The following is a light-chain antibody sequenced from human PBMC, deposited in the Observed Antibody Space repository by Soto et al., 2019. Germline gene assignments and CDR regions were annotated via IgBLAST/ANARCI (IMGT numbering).Light chain of an antibody. J-gene: IGKJ4*01. CDR3: QQRSNWPPVT. CDR1: QSISSNY. Sequence: EIVLTQSPGTLSLSPGERATLSCRASQSISSNYITWYQQKPGQAPRRLIFGASSRATGIPDRFSGSGSGTDFTLAISSLEPEDFAVYYCQQRSNWPPVTFGGGTKVDIK. V-gene: IGKV3D-20*02. CDR2: GAS.